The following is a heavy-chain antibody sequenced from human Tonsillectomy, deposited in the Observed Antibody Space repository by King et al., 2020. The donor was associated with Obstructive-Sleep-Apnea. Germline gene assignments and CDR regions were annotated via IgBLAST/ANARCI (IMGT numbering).Heavy chain of an antibody. CDR1: GASINSYF. CDR3: ARGLRGANYYGSGSHFDY. J-gene: IGHJ4*02. Sequence: QLQESGPGLVKPSETLSLTCTVSGASINSYFWSWLRQPPGKGLEWIGHFYYNWSPNYNPSLKSRVTISVDTSKNHFSLRLSSVTAADTSVYYCARGLRGANYYGSGSHFDYWGQGTLVTVSS. CDR2: FYYNWSP. D-gene: IGHD3-10*01. V-gene: IGHV4-59*01.